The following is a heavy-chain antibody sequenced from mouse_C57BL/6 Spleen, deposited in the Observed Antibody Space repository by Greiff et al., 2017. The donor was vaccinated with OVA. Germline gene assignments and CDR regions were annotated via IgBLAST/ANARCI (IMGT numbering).Heavy chain of an antibody. Sequence: QVQLQQPGAELVMPGASVKLSCKASGYTFTSYWMHWVKQRPGQGLKWIGEIDPSDSYTNYNQKFKGKSTLTVDKSSSTAYMQLSSLTSEDSAVYYCARSRYGNYWYFDVWGTGTTVTVSS. CDR2: IDPSDSYT. J-gene: IGHJ1*03. D-gene: IGHD2-10*02. CDR1: GYTFTSYW. CDR3: ARSRYGNYWYFDV. V-gene: IGHV1-69*01.